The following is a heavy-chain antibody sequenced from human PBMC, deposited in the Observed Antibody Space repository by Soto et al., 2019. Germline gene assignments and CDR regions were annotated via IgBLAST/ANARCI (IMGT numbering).Heavy chain of an antibody. V-gene: IGHV3-23*01. Sequence: EVQLLEAGGGLVQPGGSLRLSCVASGFTFSSYSMSWVRQAPGKGLEWVSGFRSGGDDGTTYYADSVKGRFTISRDNYKNRLFLQVNSLRAEDTAIYYCAKKVNSGPGSQYFDYWGQGTLVTVSS. CDR2: FRSGGDDGTT. J-gene: IGHJ4*02. CDR1: GFTFSSYS. CDR3: AKKVNSGPGSQYFDY. D-gene: IGHD3-10*01.